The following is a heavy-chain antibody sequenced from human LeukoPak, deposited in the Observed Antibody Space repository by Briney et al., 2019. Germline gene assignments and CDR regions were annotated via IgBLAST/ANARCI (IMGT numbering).Heavy chain of an antibody. CDR3: ARSPPIAVAGLFYSPLTRYFDS. J-gene: IGHJ4*02. Sequence: PSETLSLTCAVYSGSFSGYYWSWIRQPPGKGLEWIGAINHSGNTNYNPSLKSRVTISVDTSKNRFSLKLSSVTAADTAVYYCARSPPIAVAGLFYSPLTRYFDSWGQGTLVTVSS. D-gene: IGHD6-19*01. V-gene: IGHV4-34*01. CDR2: INHSGNT. CDR1: SGSFSGYY.